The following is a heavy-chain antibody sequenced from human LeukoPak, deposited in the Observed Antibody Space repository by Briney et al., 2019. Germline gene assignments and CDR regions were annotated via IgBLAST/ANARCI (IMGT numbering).Heavy chain of an antibody. J-gene: IGHJ3*02. Sequence: SETLSLTCTVSGGSISSYYGSWIRQPAGKGLEWIGRIYTSGSTNYNPSLKSRVTMSVDTSKNQFSLKLSSVTAADTAVYYCARTPYYDSSGDHAFDIWGQGTMVTVSS. CDR3: ARTPYYDSSGDHAFDI. CDR1: GGSISSYY. CDR2: IYTSGST. V-gene: IGHV4-4*07. D-gene: IGHD3-22*01.